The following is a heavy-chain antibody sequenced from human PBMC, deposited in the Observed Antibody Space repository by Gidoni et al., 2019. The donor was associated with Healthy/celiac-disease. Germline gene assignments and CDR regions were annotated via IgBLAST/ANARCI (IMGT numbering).Heavy chain of an antibody. CDR3: ARHIRPLGYFDY. Sequence: QVQLQESGPGLVKPSETLSLTCTVSGGSISSYYWSWIRQPPGKGLEWIGYIYYSGSTNYNPSLKSRVTISVDTSKNQFSLKLSSVTAADTAVYYCARHIRPLGYFDYWGQGTLVTVSS. D-gene: IGHD1-26*01. V-gene: IGHV4-59*08. J-gene: IGHJ4*02. CDR2: IYYSGST. CDR1: GGSISSYY.